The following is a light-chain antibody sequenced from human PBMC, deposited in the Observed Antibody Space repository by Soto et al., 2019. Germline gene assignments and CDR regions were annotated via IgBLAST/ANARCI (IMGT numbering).Light chain of an antibody. Sequence: QAVVTQPPSVSGAPGQRVTISCTGSSSNIGAGYDVHWYQQLPGTAPKLLIYGNNNRPSGVPDRFSGSKSGTSASLAITGLQAEDEADYYCQSYDNNLSAWVFGGGTQLTVL. V-gene: IGLV1-40*01. CDR1: SSNIGAGYD. CDR2: GNN. J-gene: IGLJ3*02. CDR3: QSYDNNLSAWV.